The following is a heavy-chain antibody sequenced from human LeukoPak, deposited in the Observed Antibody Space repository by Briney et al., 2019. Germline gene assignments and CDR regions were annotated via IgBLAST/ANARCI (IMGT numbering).Heavy chain of an antibody. J-gene: IGHJ4*02. CDR2: ISSSSSYI. D-gene: IGHD5-18*01. Sequence: PGGSLRLSCEASGLTFSRYSLTWVRQAPGKGLEWVSSISSSSSYIYYADSVKGRFTISRDNAKNSLYLQMNSLRAEDTALYYCARQADTAMLIWSFTDYWGQGTLVTVSS. CDR3: ARQADTAMLIWSFTDY. CDR1: GLTFSRYS. V-gene: IGHV3-21*01.